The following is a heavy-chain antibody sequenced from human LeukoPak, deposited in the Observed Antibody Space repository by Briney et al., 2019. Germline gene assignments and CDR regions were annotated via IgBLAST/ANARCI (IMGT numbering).Heavy chain of an antibody. Sequence: ASVKVSCKASGYTFTSYGIGWVRQAPGQGLEWMGWISAYNGNTNYAQKLQGRVTMTTDTSTSTAYVELRSLRSDDTAVYYCARAAVVWELIHNWFDPWGQGTLVTVSS. CDR1: GYTFTSYG. CDR2: ISAYNGNT. J-gene: IGHJ5*02. D-gene: IGHD1-26*01. CDR3: ARAAVVWELIHNWFDP. V-gene: IGHV1-18*01.